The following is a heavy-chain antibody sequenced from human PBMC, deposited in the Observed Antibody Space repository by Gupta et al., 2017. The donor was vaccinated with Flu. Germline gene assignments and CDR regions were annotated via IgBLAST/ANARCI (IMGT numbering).Heavy chain of an antibody. J-gene: IGHJ6*02. CDR3: ARVAGYPNNFHYDGMDV. Sequence: QVQLVQSGAEVQKPGSSVKVSCKASGGTFSSYAISWVRQAPGQGLEWMGGIIPILGTANYAQKFQGRVTITADESTSTAYMELSSLRSEDTAVYYCARVAGYPNNFHYDGMDVWGQGTTVTVSS. D-gene: IGHD3-9*01. CDR2: IIPILGTA. CDR1: GGTFSSYA. V-gene: IGHV1-69*01.